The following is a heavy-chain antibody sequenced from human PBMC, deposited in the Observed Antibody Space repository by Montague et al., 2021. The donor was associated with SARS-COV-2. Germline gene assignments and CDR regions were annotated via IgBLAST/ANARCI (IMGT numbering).Heavy chain of an antibody. J-gene: IGHJ5*02. CDR3: AHLHTGFWSAYYST. V-gene: IGHV2-5*02. D-gene: IGHD3-3*01. CDR1: GFSLSTSAVG. CDR2: IYWDDDK. Sequence: PALVKPTQTLTLTCTFSGFSLSTSAVGVGWIRQPPGKALQWLALIYWDDDKRYSPSLKTRLTVTKDTSKNQVVLTMTNMDPVDTAPYYCAHLHTGFWSAYYSTWGQGTLVTASS.